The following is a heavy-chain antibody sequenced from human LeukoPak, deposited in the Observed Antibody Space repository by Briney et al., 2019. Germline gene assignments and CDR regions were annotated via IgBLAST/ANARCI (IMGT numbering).Heavy chain of an antibody. J-gene: IGHJ4*02. D-gene: IGHD3-22*01. Sequence: GESLKISCKGSGYSFTGYWIGWVRQMPGKGLEWMGIIYPGDSDTRYSPSFQGQVTISADKSISTAYLQWSSLKASDAAMYYCARHIDSSGYYYFDYWGQGTLVTVSS. CDR2: IYPGDSDT. CDR3: ARHIDSSGYYYFDY. V-gene: IGHV5-51*01. CDR1: GYSFTGYW.